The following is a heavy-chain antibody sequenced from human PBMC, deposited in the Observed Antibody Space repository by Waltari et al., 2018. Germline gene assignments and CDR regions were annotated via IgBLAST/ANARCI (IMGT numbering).Heavy chain of an antibody. CDR3: AREDYYDVGRIGANFDY. V-gene: IGHV3-23*01. J-gene: IGHJ4*02. D-gene: IGHD3-22*01. CDR1: GFTFSSYV. Sequence: EVQLLESGGGLVQPGGSLSLSCVASGFTFSSYVMAWVSQAPGKGREWVSTMCGNFGSTDYADSVKGRFTTSRDNSKNTLSLQMNSLRPEDTAIYYCAREDYYDVGRIGANFDYWGQGTLVTVSP. CDR2: MCGNFGST.